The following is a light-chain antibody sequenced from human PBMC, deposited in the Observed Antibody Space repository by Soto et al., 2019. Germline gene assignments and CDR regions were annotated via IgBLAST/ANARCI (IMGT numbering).Light chain of an antibody. CDR3: QQYGDSPVT. CDR1: QSVNSY. J-gene: IGKJ1*01. Sequence: EIVMTQSPGTLSLSPGERATLSCRASQSVNSYLAWYQQKPGQAPRLLISDASDRATGIPDRFSGSGSGTDFPLTISRLVPEDFAVYYCQQYGDSPVTFGQGTKVDIK. V-gene: IGKV3-20*01. CDR2: DAS.